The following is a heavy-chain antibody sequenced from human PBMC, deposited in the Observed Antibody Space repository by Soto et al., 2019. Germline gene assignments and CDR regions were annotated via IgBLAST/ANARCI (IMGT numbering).Heavy chain of an antibody. D-gene: IGHD3-3*01. CDR3: AKELTIFGVVPHLYYYGMDV. Sequence: PVGSLRLSCAASGFTFSSYGMHWVRQAPGKGLEWVAVISYDGSNKYYADSVKGRFTISRDNSKNTLYLQMNSLRAEDTAVYYCAKELTIFGVVPHLYYYGMDVWGQGTTVTVSS. CDR1: GFTFSSYG. CDR2: ISYDGSNK. V-gene: IGHV3-30*18. J-gene: IGHJ6*02.